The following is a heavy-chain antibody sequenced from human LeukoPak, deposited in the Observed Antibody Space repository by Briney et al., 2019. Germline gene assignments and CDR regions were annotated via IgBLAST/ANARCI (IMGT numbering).Heavy chain of an antibody. V-gene: IGHV3-33*01. Sequence: PGGSLRLSCAASGFTFSSYGMHWVRQAPGKGLEWVAVIWYDGSNKYYADSVKGRFTIPRDNSKNTLYLQMNSLRAEDTAVYYCARDLSTIFGAVMGIDYWGQGTLVTVSS. J-gene: IGHJ4*02. CDR3: ARDLSTIFGAVMGIDY. CDR2: IWYDGSNK. CDR1: GFTFSSYG. D-gene: IGHD3-3*01.